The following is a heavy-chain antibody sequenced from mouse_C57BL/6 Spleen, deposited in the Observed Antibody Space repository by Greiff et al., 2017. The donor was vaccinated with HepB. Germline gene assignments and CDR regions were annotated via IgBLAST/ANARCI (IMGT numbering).Heavy chain of an antibody. J-gene: IGHJ4*01. CDR3: TRPEVVGTVVSMDY. D-gene: IGHD1-1*01. CDR1: GFTFSDAW. Sequence: EVKLMESGGGLVQPGGSMKLSCAASGFTFSDAWMDWVRQSPEKGLEWVAEIRNKANNHATYYAESVKGRFTISRDDSKSSVYLQMNSLRAEDTGIYYCTRPEVVGTVVSMDYWGQGTSVTVSS. V-gene: IGHV6-6*01. CDR2: IRNKANNHAT.